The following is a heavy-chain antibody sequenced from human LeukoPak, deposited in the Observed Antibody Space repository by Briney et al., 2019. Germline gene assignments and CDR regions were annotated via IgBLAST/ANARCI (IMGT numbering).Heavy chain of an antibody. Sequence: GGSLRLSCAASGFTFSSYAMSWVRQAPGKGLEWVSAISGSGGSTYYADSVKGRFTVSRDNSKNTLYLQMNSLRAEDTAVYYCAKDRDYGSNFDYWGQGTLVTVSS. CDR3: AKDRDYGSNFDY. D-gene: IGHD3-16*01. CDR1: GFTFSSYA. V-gene: IGHV3-23*01. CDR2: ISGSGGST. J-gene: IGHJ4*02.